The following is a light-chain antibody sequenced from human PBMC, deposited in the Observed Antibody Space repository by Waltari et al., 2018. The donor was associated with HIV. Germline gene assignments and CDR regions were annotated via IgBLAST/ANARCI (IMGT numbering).Light chain of an antibody. CDR3: SSYTSSSTLV. V-gene: IGLV2-14*01. CDR2: EVT. J-gene: IGLJ2*01. CDR1: YSVVGGYNY. Sequence: QSALTQPASVSGSPGQSITISCTGTYSVVGGYNYVSWFQQRPGKAPKLIVYEVTHRPSGVSNRFSASKSGNTASLTISGVQAEDEADYYCSSYTSSSTLVFGGGTKLTVL.